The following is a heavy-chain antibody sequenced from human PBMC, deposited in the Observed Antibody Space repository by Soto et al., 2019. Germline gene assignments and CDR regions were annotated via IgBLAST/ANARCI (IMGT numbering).Heavy chain of an antibody. J-gene: IGHJ6*02. D-gene: IGHD2-15*01. Sequence: GESLKISCKGSGYSFTSYWIGWVRQVPGRGLEWMGIIYPADSDIRHSPSFQGQVTISVDKSLSTAYLQWSSLKASDTAMYHCARQDCSGGSCYSSRHYYYGMDVWGQGTTVTVSS. CDR1: GYSFTSYW. CDR3: ARQDCSGGSCYSSRHYYYGMDV. V-gene: IGHV5-51*01. CDR2: IYPADSDI.